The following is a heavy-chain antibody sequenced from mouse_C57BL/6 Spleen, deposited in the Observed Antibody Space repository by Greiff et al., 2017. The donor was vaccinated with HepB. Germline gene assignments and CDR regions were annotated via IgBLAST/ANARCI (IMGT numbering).Heavy chain of an antibody. Sequence: QVQLQQPGAELVRPGSSVKLSCKASGFTFTSYWMHWVKQRPIQGLEWIGNIDPSDSETHYNQKFKDKATLTVDKSSSTAYMQLSSLTSEDSAVDYCAGGYDPFDYWGQGTTLTVSS. CDR2: IDPSDSET. J-gene: IGHJ2*01. CDR3: AGGYDPFDY. CDR1: GFTFTSYW. V-gene: IGHV1-52*01. D-gene: IGHD2-3*01.